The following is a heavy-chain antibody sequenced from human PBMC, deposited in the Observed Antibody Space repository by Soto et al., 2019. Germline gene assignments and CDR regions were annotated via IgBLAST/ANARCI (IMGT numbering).Heavy chain of an antibody. V-gene: IGHV1-18*01. D-gene: IGHD1-1*01. CDR1: GYTFTSYG. CDR2: ISAHNGNT. Sequence: QVHLVQSGAEVKKPGASVKVSCKGSGYTFTSYGITWVRQAPGQGLEWMGWISAHNGNTDYAQKLQGRVTVTRDTTTSTDDRELRCLRSGATAVYYCARGRYGDYWGQGALVTVSS. CDR3: ARGRYGDY. J-gene: IGHJ4*02.